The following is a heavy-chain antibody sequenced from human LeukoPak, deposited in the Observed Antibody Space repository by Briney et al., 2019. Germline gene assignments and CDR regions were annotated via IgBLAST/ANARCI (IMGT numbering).Heavy chain of an antibody. CDR2: ISGGGVST. D-gene: IGHD3-10*01. Sequence: PGGSLRLSCATSGFTFSSYAMSWVRQAPGKGLEWVSAISGGGVSTYYTDSVKGRFTISRDNSKNTLYLQMHSLRADDTAVYYCAKGWFGEFLYYYYMDVWGKGTTVTVSS. CDR1: GFTFSSYA. V-gene: IGHV3-23*01. J-gene: IGHJ6*03. CDR3: AKGWFGEFLYYYYMDV.